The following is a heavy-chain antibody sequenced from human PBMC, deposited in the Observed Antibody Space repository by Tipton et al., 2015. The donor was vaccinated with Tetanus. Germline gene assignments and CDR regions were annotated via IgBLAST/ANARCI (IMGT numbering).Heavy chain of an antibody. CDR3: ARVSPALDC. CDR1: GDSVSRNNAT. J-gene: IGHJ4*02. CDR2: TYYRSKWYN. V-gene: IGHV6-1*01. Sequence: GLVKPSQTLSLTCVISGDSVSRNNATWNWIRQSPSRGLEWLGRTYYRSKWYNDYAPSVKSRITIKPDTSKNQFSLQLNSMTPEDSAEYFCARVSPALDCWGQGILVTVSS. D-gene: IGHD1-14*01.